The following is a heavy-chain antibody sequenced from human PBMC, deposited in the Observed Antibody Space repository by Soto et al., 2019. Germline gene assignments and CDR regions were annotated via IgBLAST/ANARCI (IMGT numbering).Heavy chain of an antibody. CDR3: TTDLPPPLLWDHRGYYYGMDV. CDR1: GFTFSNAW. Sequence: EVQLVESGGGLVKPGGSLRLSCAASGFTFSNAWMNWVRQAPGKGLEWVGRIKSKTDGGTTDYAAPVKGRFTISRDDSKXXLXLXXNSLKTEDTAVYYCTTDLPPPLLWDHRGYYYGMDVWGQGTTVTVSS. J-gene: IGHJ6*02. CDR2: IKSKTDGGTT. D-gene: IGHD3-10*01. V-gene: IGHV3-15*07.